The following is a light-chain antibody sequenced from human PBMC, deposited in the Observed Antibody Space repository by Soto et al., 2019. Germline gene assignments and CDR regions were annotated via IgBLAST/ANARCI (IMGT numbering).Light chain of an antibody. CDR2: SAS. J-gene: IGKJ1*01. CDR1: QNVDTD. CDR3: QQSNTGRT. V-gene: IGKV3-15*01. Sequence: EIVMTQSPDTLSVSPGERATLSCRASQNVDTDLAWYQQRPGQAPRLLIFSASRRATGTPARFSGSWSGTEFTLTNNSLQSEDFAVYYCQQSNTGRTFGQGTNVEV.